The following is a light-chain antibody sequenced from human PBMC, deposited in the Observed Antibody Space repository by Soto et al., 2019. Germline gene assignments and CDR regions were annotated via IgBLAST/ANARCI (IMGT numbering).Light chain of an antibody. Sequence: ELMLMQSPGTLSLSGGERATGGRRASQSVYSSYLAWYQQRPGQAPRLLFYDASIRATGIPDRFSCSGSGTDFSLTIRRLEPEDFAVYYCQQYSNWPLTFGGGTKVDIK. CDR2: DAS. CDR1: QSVYSSY. CDR3: QQYSNWPLT. V-gene: IGKV3-20*01. J-gene: IGKJ4*01.